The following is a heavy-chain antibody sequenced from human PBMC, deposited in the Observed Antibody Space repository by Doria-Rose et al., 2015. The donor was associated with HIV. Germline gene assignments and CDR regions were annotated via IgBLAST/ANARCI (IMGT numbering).Heavy chain of an antibody. Sequence: FTCGSDWMHWVRQVPGKGLLWVPRMNCDGSHIRYADSVKGRFTVSRDNAKNMFYVQMNSLRAEDTAVYYCARGKGDTTLSNFFDSWGQGTRVTVSS. CDR2: MNCDGSHI. V-gene: IGHV3-74*01. D-gene: IGHD1-26*01. CDR3: ARGKGDTTLSNFFDS. CDR1: FTCGSDW. J-gene: IGHJ5*01.